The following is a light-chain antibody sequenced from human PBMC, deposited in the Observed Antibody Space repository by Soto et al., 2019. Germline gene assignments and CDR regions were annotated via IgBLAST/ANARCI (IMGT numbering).Light chain of an antibody. CDR1: SSGVGGYSY. V-gene: IGLV2-11*01. CDR3: CSYAGSYTFV. J-gene: IGLJ1*01. CDR2: DVI. Sequence: QSALTQPRSVSGAPGQSVTISCSGTSSGVGGYSYVSWYQQRPGKAPKLMIYDVITRPSGVPDRFSGSKSGNTASLTISGLQAEDEADYFCCSYAGSYTFVFGTGTKLTVL.